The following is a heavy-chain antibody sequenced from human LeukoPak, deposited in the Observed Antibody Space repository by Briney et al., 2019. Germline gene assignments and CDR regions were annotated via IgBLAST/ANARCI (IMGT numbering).Heavy chain of an antibody. D-gene: IGHD4-17*01. V-gene: IGHV4-34*01. CDR1: GGSFSGYY. Sequence: SETLSLTCAVYGGSFSGYYWSWIRQPPGKGLEWIGEINHSGSTNYNPSLKSRVTISVDTSKNQFSPKLSSVTAADTAVYYCAREKAYDYGDYGGWFDPWGQGTLVTVSS. J-gene: IGHJ5*02. CDR3: AREKAYDYGDYGGWFDP. CDR2: INHSGST.